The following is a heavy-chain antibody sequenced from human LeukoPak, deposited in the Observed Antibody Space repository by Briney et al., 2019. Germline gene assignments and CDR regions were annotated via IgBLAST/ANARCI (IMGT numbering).Heavy chain of an antibody. J-gene: IGHJ4*02. CDR2: ISAYNGNT. V-gene: IGHV1-18*01. D-gene: IGHD5-12*01. CDR1: GYTFTSYG. CDR3: ARDRVSGYDLGALDY. Sequence: GASVKVSCKASGYTFTSYGISWVRQAPGQGLEWMGWISAYNGNTNYAQKLQGRVTMTTDTSTSTAYMELRGLRSDDTAVYYCARDRVSGYDLGALDYWGQGTLVTVSS.